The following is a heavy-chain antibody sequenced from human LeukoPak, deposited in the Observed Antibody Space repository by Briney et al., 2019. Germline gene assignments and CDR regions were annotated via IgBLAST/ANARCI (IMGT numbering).Heavy chain of an antibody. J-gene: IGHJ5*02. Sequence: PGGSLRLSCAASGFTFSCYSMNWVRQAPGKGLEWVSYISSSSSTIYYADSVKGRFTISRDNAKNSLYLQMNSLRAEDTAVYYCARALRYFDWLSTSPEYNWFDPWGQGTLVTVSS. CDR2: ISSSSSTI. V-gene: IGHV3-48*01. CDR3: ARALRYFDWLSTSPEYNWFDP. CDR1: GFTFSCYS. D-gene: IGHD3-9*01.